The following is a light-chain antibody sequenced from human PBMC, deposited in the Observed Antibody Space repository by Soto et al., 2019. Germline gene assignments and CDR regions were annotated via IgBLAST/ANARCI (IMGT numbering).Light chain of an antibody. Sequence: QSVLTQPASVSGSPGQSITISCTGTSSDVGGYNYVSWYQQHPGKAPKLMIYDVTNRPSGVSNRFSGSKSCNTASLTISGLQSEYEADYYCCSYTTCSTLPYGFGTGSKVTVL. CDR2: DVT. J-gene: IGLJ1*01. CDR3: CSYTTCSTLPYG. CDR1: SSDVGGYNY. V-gene: IGLV2-14*03.